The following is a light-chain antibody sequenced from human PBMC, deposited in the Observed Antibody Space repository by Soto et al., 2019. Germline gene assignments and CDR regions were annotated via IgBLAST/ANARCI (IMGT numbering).Light chain of an antibody. Sequence: EIVLTQSPATLSLTAGERATLSCRASQSISSHSAWYQQKPGQAPRLLMYDASNRATGIPARFSGSGSGTDFTLTISSLEPEDFAVYYCQQRPNWPHTFGGGTKVEIK. CDR2: DAS. CDR3: QQRPNWPHT. V-gene: IGKV3-11*01. CDR1: QSISSH. J-gene: IGKJ4*01.